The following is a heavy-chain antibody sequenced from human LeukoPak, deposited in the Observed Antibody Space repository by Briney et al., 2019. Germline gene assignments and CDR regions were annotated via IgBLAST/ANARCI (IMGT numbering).Heavy chain of an antibody. CDR1: GFTFSSYA. Sequence: GGSLRLSCAASGFTFSSYARSWVRQAPGKGREWVSAISGSGGSTYYADSVKGRFTISRDNSKNTLYLQMNSLRAEDTAVCYCARDAPFRYNRGAFDIWGQGTMVTVSS. CDR2: ISGSGGST. J-gene: IGHJ3*02. D-gene: IGHD2/OR15-2a*01. CDR3: ARDAPFRYNRGAFDI. V-gene: IGHV3-23*01.